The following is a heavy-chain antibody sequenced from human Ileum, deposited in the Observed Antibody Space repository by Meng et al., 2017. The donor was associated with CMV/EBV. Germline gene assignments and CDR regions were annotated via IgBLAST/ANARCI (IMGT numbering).Heavy chain of an antibody. CDR3: ARGRDFWWEMDY. J-gene: IGHJ4*02. V-gene: IGHV4-34*01. CDR2: SIHSGNT. CDR1: SWSFSDFF. D-gene: IGHD1-26*01. Sequence: QGQFHQWGAGLLKSSATLSLSCAFYSWSFSDFFWGWIRQPPGKGLEWIGESIHSGNTKYSPSLKSGVTISVNASKNQFSLNMRSVTAADTAVYYCARGRDFWWEMDYTGQGTLVTVSS.